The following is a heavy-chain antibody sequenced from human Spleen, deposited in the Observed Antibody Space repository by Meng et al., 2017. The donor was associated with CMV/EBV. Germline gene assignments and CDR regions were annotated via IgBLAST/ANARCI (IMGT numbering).Heavy chain of an antibody. CDR1: GGSISSGGYY. Sequence: VSGGSISSGGYYWSWIRQHPGKGLEWIGYIYYSGSTYYNPSLKSRVTISLDTSKNQFSLKLSSATAADTAVYYCARDRRELPLTFDYWGQGTLVTVSS. D-gene: IGHD1-7*01. CDR3: ARDRRELPLTFDY. J-gene: IGHJ4*02. V-gene: IGHV4-31*02. CDR2: IYYSGST.